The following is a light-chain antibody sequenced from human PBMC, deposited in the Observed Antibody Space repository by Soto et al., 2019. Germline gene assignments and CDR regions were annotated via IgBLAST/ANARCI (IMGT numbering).Light chain of an antibody. J-gene: IGLJ3*02. V-gene: IGLV1-44*01. CDR2: LND. Sequence: QSVLTQPPSESGTPGQSVTISCSGSSPNIGSNTVNWYQQLPGAAPQLLICLNDQRPSGVPDRFSGSKSGTSASLAISGLQSEDEADYYCATWDDSLYGWVFGGGTKLTVL. CDR1: SPNIGSNT. CDR3: ATWDDSLYGWV.